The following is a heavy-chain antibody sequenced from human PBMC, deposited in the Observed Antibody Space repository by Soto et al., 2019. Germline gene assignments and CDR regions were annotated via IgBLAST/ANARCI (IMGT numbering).Heavy chain of an antibody. Sequence: NPSETLSLTCVFSCYSITTGYYWGWIRQPPGKGLEWIGSISHSGTTFYGSSLKSRITISKDASKNQFSLKVNSVIAADTAVYYCARSGGSAGWFDPWGPGSLVTVSS. CDR3: ARSGGSAGWFDP. CDR1: CYSITTGYY. CDR2: ISHSGTT. V-gene: IGHV4-38-2*01. D-gene: IGHD2-15*01. J-gene: IGHJ5*02.